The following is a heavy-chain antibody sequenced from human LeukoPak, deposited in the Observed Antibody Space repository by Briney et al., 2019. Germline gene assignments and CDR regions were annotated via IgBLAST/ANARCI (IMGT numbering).Heavy chain of an antibody. Sequence: ASVKVSCKASGYTFTNYYIHWVRQAPGQGLECMGIINPSGGSTSYAQKFQGRVTMTRDMSTSTAYMELRSLRSDDTAVYYCARENSYGYDYFDYWGQRTLVTVSS. CDR3: ARENSYGYDYFDY. CDR1: GYTFTNYY. CDR2: INPSGGST. V-gene: IGHV1-46*01. D-gene: IGHD5-18*01. J-gene: IGHJ4*02.